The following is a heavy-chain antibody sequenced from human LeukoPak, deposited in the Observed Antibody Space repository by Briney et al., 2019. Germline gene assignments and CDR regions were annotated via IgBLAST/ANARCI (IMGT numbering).Heavy chain of an antibody. CDR3: AHGEDHVWGSYRSDDAFDI. Sequence: GASVKVSCKASGGTFSSYAISWVRQAPGQGLEWMGGIIPIFGTANYAQKFQGSVTITADESTSTAYMELSSLRSEDTAVYYCAHGEDHVWGSYRSDDAFDIWGQGTMVTVSS. CDR2: IIPIFGTA. CDR1: GGTFSSYA. D-gene: IGHD3-16*02. V-gene: IGHV1-69*13. J-gene: IGHJ3*02.